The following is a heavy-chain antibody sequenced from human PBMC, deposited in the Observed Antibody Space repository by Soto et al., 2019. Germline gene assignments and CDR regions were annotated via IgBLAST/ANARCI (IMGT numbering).Heavy chain of an antibody. CDR1: GGTFKNYA. CDR2: IIPIFGTA. Sequence: SVKVSCKASGGTFKNYAISWVRQAPGQGLEWMGGIIPIFGTANYAQKFQGRVTITADESTSTAYMELRSLRSEDTAVYYCARGVHYDSSGYYYFYWGQGTVVTVYS. J-gene: IGHJ4*02. CDR3: ARGVHYDSSGYYYFY. D-gene: IGHD3-22*01. V-gene: IGHV1-69*13.